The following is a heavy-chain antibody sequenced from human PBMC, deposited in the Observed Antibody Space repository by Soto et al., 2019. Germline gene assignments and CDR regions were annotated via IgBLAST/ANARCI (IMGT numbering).Heavy chain of an antibody. V-gene: IGHV3-33*01. D-gene: IGHD7-27*01. CDR3: ARDRWGTGNRGIYWYFDL. CDR2: IWYDGSNK. J-gene: IGHJ2*01. Sequence: GGSLRLSCAASGFTFSSYGMHWVRQAPGKGLEWVAVIWYDGSNKYYADSVKGRFTISRDNSKNTLYLQMNSLRAEDTAVYYCARDRWGTGNRGIYWYFDLWGRGTLVTVSS. CDR1: GFTFSSYG.